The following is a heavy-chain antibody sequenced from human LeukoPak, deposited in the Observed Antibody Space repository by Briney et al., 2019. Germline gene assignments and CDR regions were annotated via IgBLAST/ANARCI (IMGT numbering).Heavy chain of an antibody. V-gene: IGHV4-4*02. Sequence: SGTLSLTCTVSGGSIVASDWWTWVRQIPGKGPEWIGEVFHTGSRNYSPSLKGRVTVSIDKYKSQFYLQLNSVTAADTGVYFCSRRNSLYDAFDIWGQGTLTVVSS. CDR2: VFHTGSR. CDR1: GGSIVASDW. D-gene: IGHD2-21*01. CDR3: SRRNSLYDAFDI. J-gene: IGHJ3*02.